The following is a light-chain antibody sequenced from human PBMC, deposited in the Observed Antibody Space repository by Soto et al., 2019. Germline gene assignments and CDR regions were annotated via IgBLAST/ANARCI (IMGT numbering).Light chain of an antibody. CDR1: QGIRND. J-gene: IGKJ1*01. Sequence: AIQVTQSPSSLSASVGDRVTITCRASQGIRNDLGWYQQKPGKAPKLLIYAASSLESGVPSRFSGSGSGTDFTLTIRRLQPEDFATYYCLQDYIYPWTFGQGTRVEIK. CDR3: LQDYIYPWT. V-gene: IGKV1-6*01. CDR2: AAS.